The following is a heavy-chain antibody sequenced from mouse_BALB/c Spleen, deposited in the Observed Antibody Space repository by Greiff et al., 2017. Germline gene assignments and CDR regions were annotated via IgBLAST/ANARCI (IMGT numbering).Heavy chain of an antibody. J-gene: IGHJ3*01. V-gene: IGHV5-6-4*01. CDR2: ISSGGSYT. CDR3: TRDGELGLRLAWFAY. D-gene: IGHD3-1*01. CDR1: GFTFSSYT. Sequence: EVKLVESGGGLVKPGGSLKLSCAASGFTFSSYTMSWVRQTPEKRLEWVATISSGGSYTYYPDSVKGRFTISRDNAKNTLYLQMSSLKSEDTAMYYCTRDGELGLRLAWFAYWGQGTLVTVSA.